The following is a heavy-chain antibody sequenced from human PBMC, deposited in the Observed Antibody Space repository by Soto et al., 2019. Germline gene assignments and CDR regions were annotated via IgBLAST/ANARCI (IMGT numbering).Heavy chain of an antibody. J-gene: IGHJ4*02. CDR3: ARREIKGPIDY. CDR2: INHXGST. V-gene: IGHV4-34*01. D-gene: IGHD1-26*01. Sequence: PXXTLSLTCAVYSGSFNGYYWSWIRQPPGKGLEWSGAINHXGSTKYKTSIKXXVTISVDXXKNTFSLKLSSVTDVETAVYYCARREIKGPIDYWAQGTLVTVPQ. CDR1: SGSFNGYY.